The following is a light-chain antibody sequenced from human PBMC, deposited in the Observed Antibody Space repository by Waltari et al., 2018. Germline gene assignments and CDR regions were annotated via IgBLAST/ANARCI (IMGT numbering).Light chain of an antibody. V-gene: IGLV1-36*01. CDR2: GDS. J-gene: IGLJ3*02. CDR3: STWGYSLSAQV. CDR1: SNNVGSYA. Sequence: QSALTQEASVSGTVGQKVTLSCTGNSNNVGSYAVGWYQQISHGAPKTVMFGDSLPSGIPDRFSGSMSVTTASLTISGLQPEDEADYYCSTWGYSLSAQVCGGGTKLTVL.